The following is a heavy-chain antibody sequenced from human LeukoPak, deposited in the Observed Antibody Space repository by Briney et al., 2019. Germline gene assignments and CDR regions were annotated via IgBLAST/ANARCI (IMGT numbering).Heavy chain of an antibody. Sequence: SETLSLTCAVYGGSFSGYYWSWIRQPPGKGLEWIGEINHSGSTNYNPSLKSRVTISVDTSKNQFSLKLSSVTAADTAVYYCARVAYCSGGSCYPYYYYGMDVWGQGTTVTVPS. CDR1: GGSFSGYY. D-gene: IGHD2-15*01. V-gene: IGHV4-34*01. J-gene: IGHJ6*02. CDR2: INHSGST. CDR3: ARVAYCSGGSCYPYYYYGMDV.